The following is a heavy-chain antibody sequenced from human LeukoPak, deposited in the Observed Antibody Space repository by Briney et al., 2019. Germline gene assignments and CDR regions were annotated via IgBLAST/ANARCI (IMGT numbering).Heavy chain of an antibody. CDR1: GYTFTSYY. Sequence: ALVKVCCKASGYTFTSYYMHWVRPAPVQVLEWMGIINPSGGSTSYAQKFQGRVTMTRDTSTSTVYMELSSLRSEDTAVYYCARSRSGGSSEYFQHWGQGTLVTVSS. CDR3: ARSRSGGSSEYFQH. V-gene: IGHV1-46*01. D-gene: IGHD2-15*01. CDR2: INPSGGST. J-gene: IGHJ1*01.